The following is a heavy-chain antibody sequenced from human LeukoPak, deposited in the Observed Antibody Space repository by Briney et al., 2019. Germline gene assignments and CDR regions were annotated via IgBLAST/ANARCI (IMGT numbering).Heavy chain of an antibody. CDR1: GYAFSSYS. D-gene: IGHD5-12*01. J-gene: IGHJ4*02. CDR3: ARVPPRGYSGYDSDS. V-gene: IGHV1-18*01. Sequence: ASVKVSCKAYGYAFSSYSISWVRQAPGQGLEWMGWISGYNGNTNYARKFQDRVTMTADTSTSTAYMELRSLRPDDTAVYYCARVPPRGYSGYDSDSWGQGTRVTVSS. CDR2: ISGYNGNT.